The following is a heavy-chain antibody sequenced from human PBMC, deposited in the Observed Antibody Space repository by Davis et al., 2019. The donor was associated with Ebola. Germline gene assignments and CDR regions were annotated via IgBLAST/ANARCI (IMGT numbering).Heavy chain of an antibody. CDR2: IDASGEDT. J-gene: IGHJ6*02. V-gene: IGHV3-23*01. CDR1: GFLFSDYS. D-gene: IGHD6-19*01. CDR3: ARAPLPVAVAGSMDV. Sequence: PGGSLRLSCAASGFLFSDYSMNWVRQAPGKGLEWVSAIDASGEDTYYVDSVKDRFTISRDDSKNTVYLEMSGLRVEDTAVYFCARAPLPVAVAGSMDVWGQGTSVTVSS.